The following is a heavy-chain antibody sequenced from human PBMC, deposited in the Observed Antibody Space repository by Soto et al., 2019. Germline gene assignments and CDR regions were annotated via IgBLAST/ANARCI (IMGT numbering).Heavy chain of an antibody. CDR2: IIPIVGTA. CDR3: ARDTTIFGVVRGLEA. Sequence: SVKVSCKASGVAFSSYAISWVRQAPLRVLEWMVGIIPIVGTANYAQKFQGRVTITADESTSTAYMELSSLRSDDTAVYYCARDTTIFGVVRGLEAWGQGTMVTFSS. J-gene: IGHJ5*02. CDR1: GVAFSSYA. V-gene: IGHV1-69*13. D-gene: IGHD3-3*01.